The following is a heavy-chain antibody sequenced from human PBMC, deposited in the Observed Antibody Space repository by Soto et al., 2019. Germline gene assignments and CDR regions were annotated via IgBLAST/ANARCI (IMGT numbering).Heavy chain of an antibody. CDR1: GGTFSSYA. V-gene: IGHV1-69*13. CDR3: ARDRGSSGPYYGMDV. CDR2: IIPIFGTA. J-gene: IGHJ6*02. D-gene: IGHD6-6*01. Sequence: SVKVSCKASGGTFSSYAISWVRQAPGRGLEWMGGIIPIFGTANYAQKFQGRVTITADESTSTAYMKLSSLRSEDTAVYYCARDRGSSGPYYGMDVWGQGTTVTVSS.